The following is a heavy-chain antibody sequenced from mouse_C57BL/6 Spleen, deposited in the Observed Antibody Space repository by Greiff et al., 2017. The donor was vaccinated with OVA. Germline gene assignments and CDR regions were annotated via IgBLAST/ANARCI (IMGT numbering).Heavy chain of an antibody. CDR3: ARRTTVVATD. J-gene: IGHJ2*01. V-gene: IGHV1-55*01. CDR2: IYPGSGST. D-gene: IGHD1-1*01. CDR1: GYTFTSYW. Sequence: QVQLQESGAELVKPGASVKMSCKASGYTFTSYWITWVKQRPGQGLEWIGDIYPGSGSTNYNEKFKSKATLTVDTSSSTAYMQLSSLTSEDSAVYDCARRTTVVATDWGQGTTLTVSS.